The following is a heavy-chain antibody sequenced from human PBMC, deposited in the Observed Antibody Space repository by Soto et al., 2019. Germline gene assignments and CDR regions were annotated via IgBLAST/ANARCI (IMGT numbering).Heavy chain of an antibody. V-gene: IGHV1-46*01. CDR1: GYTFTSYY. CDR2: INPSGGST. D-gene: IGHD2-15*01. Sequence: ASVKVSCKASGYTFTSYYMHWVRQAPGQGLEWMGIINPSGGSTSYAQKFQGRVTMTRDTSTSTVYMELSSLRSEDTAVYYCARGDCSGGSCYPDEHFDYWGQGTLVTVSS. CDR3: ARGDCSGGSCYPDEHFDY. J-gene: IGHJ4*02.